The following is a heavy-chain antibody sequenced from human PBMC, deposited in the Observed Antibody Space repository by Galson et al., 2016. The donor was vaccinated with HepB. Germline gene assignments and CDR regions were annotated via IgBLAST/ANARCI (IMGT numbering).Heavy chain of an antibody. J-gene: IGHJ4*02. CDR1: GFTFSTYG. Sequence: SLRLSCAASGFTFSTYGMHWVRQAPGEGLEWVAVISHDGSNKYYADTVKGRFTISRDNSKNTLFLQMNSLRAEDTAVYYCAKDQVGLRYYDWLTYTPLDYWGQGTLVTVSS. CDR2: ISHDGSNK. CDR3: AKDQVGLRYYDWLTYTPLDY. V-gene: IGHV3-30*18. D-gene: IGHD3-9*01.